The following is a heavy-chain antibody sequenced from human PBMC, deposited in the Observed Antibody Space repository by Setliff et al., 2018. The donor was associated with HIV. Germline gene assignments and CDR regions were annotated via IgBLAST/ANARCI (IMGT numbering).Heavy chain of an antibody. Sequence: SLRLSCITSGFTFGDYVMSWFRQAPGKGLEWVGFIRSKAHGGTTEYAASVEVRFIISRDDSKSIAYLQMNSLKTEDTAVYFCARGEYYDFWNGFDYWGQGTLVTVSS. CDR1: GFTFGDYV. V-gene: IGHV3-49*03. D-gene: IGHD3-3*01. CDR2: IRSKAHGGTT. J-gene: IGHJ4*02. CDR3: ARGEYYDFWNGFDY.